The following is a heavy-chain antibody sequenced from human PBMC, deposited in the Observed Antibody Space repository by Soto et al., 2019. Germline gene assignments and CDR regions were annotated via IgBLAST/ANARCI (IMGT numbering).Heavy chain of an antibody. Sequence: QVQLVESGGGVVQPGRSLRLSCAASGFTFSSYAMHWVRQAPGKGLEWVAVISYDGSNKYYADSVKGRFTISRDNSKNTLYLQMNSLRAEDTAVYYCARARRLNGYRQYRSYYYYYGMDVWGQGTTVTVSS. CDR3: ARARRLNGYRQYRSYYYYYGMDV. CDR2: ISYDGSNK. CDR1: GFTFSSYA. J-gene: IGHJ6*02. V-gene: IGHV3-30-3*01. D-gene: IGHD3-16*02.